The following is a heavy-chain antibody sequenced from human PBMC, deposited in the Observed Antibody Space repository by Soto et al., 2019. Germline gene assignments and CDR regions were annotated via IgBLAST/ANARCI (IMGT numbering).Heavy chain of an antibody. CDR1: GFTFSSYG. V-gene: IGHV3-33*01. CDR3: ARDGIAVDYDYYGMDV. CDR2: IWYEGSNK. D-gene: IGHD6-19*01. J-gene: IGHJ6*02. Sequence: QVQLVESGGGVVQPGRSLRLSCAASGFTFSSYGMHWVRQAPGTGLEWVAVIWYEGSNKYHADSVKGRFTISKDNSKSALYRQMNSLRAEDTAVYYCARDGIAVDYDYYGMDVWGPGTTVTVSS.